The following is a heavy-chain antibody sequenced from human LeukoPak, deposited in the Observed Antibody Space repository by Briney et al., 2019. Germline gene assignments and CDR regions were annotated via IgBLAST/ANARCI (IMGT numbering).Heavy chain of an antibody. Sequence: SETLSLTCAVYGGSFSGYYWSWIRQPPGKGLEWIGEINHSGGTNYNPSLKSRVTISVDTSKNQFSLKLSSVTAADTAVYYCARARYGSGSYYKVGSRFDPWGQGTLVTVSS. V-gene: IGHV4-34*01. D-gene: IGHD3-10*01. CDR1: GGSFSGYY. J-gene: IGHJ5*02. CDR3: ARARYGSGSYYKVGSRFDP. CDR2: INHSGGT.